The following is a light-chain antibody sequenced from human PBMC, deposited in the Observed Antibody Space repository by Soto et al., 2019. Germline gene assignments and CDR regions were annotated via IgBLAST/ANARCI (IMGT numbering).Light chain of an antibody. CDR3: QQYNNWPLYT. Sequence: EIVMTQSPATLSVSPGERATLSCRASQSVSSNLAWYQQKPGQAPRLLIYGASTRATGIPARFSGSGSGTDFTLTISSLQSEDFAVYYCQQYNNWPLYTFGQGIKLEIK. V-gene: IGKV3-15*01. J-gene: IGKJ2*01. CDR1: QSVSSN. CDR2: GAS.